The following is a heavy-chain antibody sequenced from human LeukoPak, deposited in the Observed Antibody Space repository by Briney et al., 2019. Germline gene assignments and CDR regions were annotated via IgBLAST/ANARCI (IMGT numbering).Heavy chain of an antibody. J-gene: IGHJ4*02. CDR3: ARRDYYGSGSYYYFDY. V-gene: IGHV1-18*04. CDR1: GYTFTSYG. CDR2: ISAYNGNT. D-gene: IGHD3-10*01. Sequence: GASVKVSCKASGYTFTSYGISWVRRAPGQGLEWMGWISAYNGNTNYAQKLQGRVTMTTDTSTSTAYMELRSLRSDDTAVYYCARRDYYGSGSYYYFDYWGQGTLVTVSS.